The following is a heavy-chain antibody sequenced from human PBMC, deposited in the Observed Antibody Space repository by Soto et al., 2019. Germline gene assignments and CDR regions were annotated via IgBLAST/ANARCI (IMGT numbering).Heavy chain of an antibody. CDR1: GYTLFTYD. Sequence: QVHLVQSGVEVKTPGASVKVSCQASGYTLFTYDISWVRQAPGQGLEWMGWISTYSGDTKYAQKFLGRVTMTTDTSTTTAYLELRSLRSDDTAVYYCARHHGPTTSEKWFGPWGQGTLVTVSS. D-gene: IGHD5-12*01. CDR3: ARHHGPTTSEKWFGP. V-gene: IGHV1-18*01. J-gene: IGHJ5*02. CDR2: ISTYSGDT.